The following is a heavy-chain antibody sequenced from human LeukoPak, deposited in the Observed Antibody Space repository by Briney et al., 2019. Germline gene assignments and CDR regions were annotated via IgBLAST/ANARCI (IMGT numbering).Heavy chain of an antibody. Sequence: ASVKVSCKASGYTFTSYGISWVRQAPGQGLEWMGWISAYNGNTNYAQKLQGRVTMTTDTSTSTAYMELRSLRSDDAAVYYCARVERATGTRSFDYWGQGTLVTVSS. V-gene: IGHV1-18*01. CDR3: ARVERATGTRSFDY. J-gene: IGHJ4*02. CDR1: GYTFTSYG. D-gene: IGHD1-1*01. CDR2: ISAYNGNT.